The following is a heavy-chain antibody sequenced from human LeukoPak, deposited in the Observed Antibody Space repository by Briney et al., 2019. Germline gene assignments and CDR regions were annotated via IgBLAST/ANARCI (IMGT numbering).Heavy chain of an antibody. CDR3: AREGGGSYTRGYLDL. J-gene: IGHJ2*01. CDR1: GGSISSGGYS. CDR2: IYHSGST. D-gene: IGHD1-26*01. Sequence: SETLSLTCAVSGGSISSGGYSWSWIRQPPGKGLEWIGYIYHSGSTYYNPSLKSRVTISVDRSKNQFSLKLSSVTAADTAVYYCAREGGGSYTRGYLDLWGRGTLVTVSS. V-gene: IGHV4-30-2*01.